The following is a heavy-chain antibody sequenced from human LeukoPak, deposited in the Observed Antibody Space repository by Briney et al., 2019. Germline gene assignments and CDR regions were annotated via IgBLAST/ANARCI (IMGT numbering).Heavy chain of an antibody. CDR1: GGSISSPNHD. CDR3: ARSLGANTWVGNWFDP. Sequence: SETLSLTCSVSGGSISSPNHDWAWIRQPPGQGLEWIGSIFYNGTTYYNLSLKRRVTLSVDPSQNQFSLKLSSLTAADTAIYFCARSLGANTWVGNWFDPWGEGTLVTVSP. J-gene: IGHJ5*02. V-gene: IGHV4-39*01. CDR2: IFYNGTT. D-gene: IGHD3-10*01.